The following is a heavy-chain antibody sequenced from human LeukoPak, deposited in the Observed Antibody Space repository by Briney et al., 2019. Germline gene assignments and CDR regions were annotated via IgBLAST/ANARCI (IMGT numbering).Heavy chain of an antibody. Sequence: RGSLRLSCAASGFTFSSYAMSWVRQAPGKGLGWVSAISGSGGSTYYADSVKGRFTISRDNSKNTLYLQMNSLRAEDTAVYYCAKDIDLTYYFDYWGQGTLVTVSS. CDR1: GFTFSSYA. CDR2: ISGSGGST. CDR3: AKDIDLTYYFDY. V-gene: IGHV3-23*01. D-gene: IGHD3-16*01. J-gene: IGHJ4*02.